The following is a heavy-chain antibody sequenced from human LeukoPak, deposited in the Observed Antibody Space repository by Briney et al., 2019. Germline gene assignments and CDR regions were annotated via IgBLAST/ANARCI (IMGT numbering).Heavy chain of an antibody. D-gene: IGHD1-26*01. Sequence: ASVKVSCKASGYTFTSYGISWVRQAPGQGLEWMGWISAYNGNTDYAQKLQGRVTMTTDTSTSTAYMELRSLRSDDTAVYYCARGQGATGRSGFDYWGQGTLVTVSS. V-gene: IGHV1-18*01. J-gene: IGHJ4*02. CDR1: GYTFTSYG. CDR2: ISAYNGNT. CDR3: ARGQGATGRSGFDY.